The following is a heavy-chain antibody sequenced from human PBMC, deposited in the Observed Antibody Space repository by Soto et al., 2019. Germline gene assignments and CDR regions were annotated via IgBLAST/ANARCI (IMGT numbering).Heavy chain of an antibody. CDR3: ASRCSSTSCYSYNWFDP. CDR1: GGTFSSYA. D-gene: IGHD2-2*01. CDR2: IIPIFGTA. Sequence: QVQLVQSGAEVKKPGSSVKVSCKASGGTFSSYAISWVRQAPGQGLEWMGGIIPIFGTANYAQKFQGRVTISADESTSTAYMELSSLSSEDTAVYYCASRCSSTSCYSYNWFDPWGQGTLVTVSS. J-gene: IGHJ5*02. V-gene: IGHV1-69*01.